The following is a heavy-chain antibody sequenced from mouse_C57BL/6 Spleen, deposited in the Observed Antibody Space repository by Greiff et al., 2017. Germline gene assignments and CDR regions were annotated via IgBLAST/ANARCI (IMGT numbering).Heavy chain of an antibody. D-gene: IGHD2-5*01. J-gene: IGHJ1*03. CDR1: GFTFTDYY. CDR2: IRNKANGYTT. Sequence: EVMLVESGGGLVQPGGSLSLSCAASGFTFTDYYMSWVRQPPGKALEWLGFIRNKANGYTTEYSASVKGRFTISRDNSKSILYLQMNALRAEDSATYYCARYRYSNYGYFDVWGTGTTVTVSS. V-gene: IGHV7-3*01. CDR3: ARYRYSNYGYFDV.